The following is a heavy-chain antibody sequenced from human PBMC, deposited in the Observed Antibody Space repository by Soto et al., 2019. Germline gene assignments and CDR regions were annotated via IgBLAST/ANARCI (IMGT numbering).Heavy chain of an antibody. Sequence: PSETLSLTCAVYGGSFSGYYWSWIRQPPGKGLEWIGEINHSGSTNYNPSLKSRVTISVDTSKNQFSLKLSSVTAADTAVYYCARAPYYDILTGTPGNWFDPWGQGTLVTVS. CDR3: ARAPYYDILTGTPGNWFDP. CDR2: INHSGST. D-gene: IGHD3-9*01. J-gene: IGHJ5*02. CDR1: GGSFSGYY. V-gene: IGHV4-34*01.